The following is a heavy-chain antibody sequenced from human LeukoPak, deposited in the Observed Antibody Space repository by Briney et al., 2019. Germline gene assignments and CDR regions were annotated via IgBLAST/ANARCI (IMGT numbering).Heavy chain of an antibody. D-gene: IGHD6-6*01. Sequence: GGSLRLSCAASGFTFSDYYMSWVRQAPGKGLEWVGFIRSKAYGGTTEYAASVKGRFTISRDDSKSIAYLQMNSLKTEDTAVYYCTRGIAARPSYFDYWGQGTLVTVSS. CDR2: IRSKAYGGTT. CDR3: TRGIAARPSYFDY. V-gene: IGHV3-49*04. CDR1: GFTFSDYY. J-gene: IGHJ4*02.